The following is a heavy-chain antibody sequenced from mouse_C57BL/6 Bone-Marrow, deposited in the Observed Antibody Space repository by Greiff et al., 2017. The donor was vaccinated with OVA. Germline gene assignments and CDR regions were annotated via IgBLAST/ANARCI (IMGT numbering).Heavy chain of an antibody. CDR2: IYPGGGYT. J-gene: IGHJ2*01. CDR1: GYTFTNYW. Sequence: QVQLQQSGAELVRPGTSVKMSCKASGYTFTNYWIGWAKQRPGHGLEWIGDIYPGGGYTNYNEKFKGKATLTADKSSSTAYMQFSSLTSEDSAIYYCARITTVVGGFSYYFDYWGQGTTLTVSS. V-gene: IGHV1-63*01. CDR3: ARITTVVGGFSYYFDY. D-gene: IGHD1-1*01.